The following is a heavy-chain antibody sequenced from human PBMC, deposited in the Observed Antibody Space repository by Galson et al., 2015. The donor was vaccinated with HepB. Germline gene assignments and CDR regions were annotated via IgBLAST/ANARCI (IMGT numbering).Heavy chain of an antibody. D-gene: IGHD1-26*01. CDR3: SREAWEAGARYSDS. CDR2: ISSSSSYI. CDR1: GFTFSSYS. V-gene: IGHV3-21*01. J-gene: IGHJ4*02. Sequence: SLRLSCAASGFTFSSYSMNWVRQAPGKGLEWVSSISSSSSYIYYADSVKGRFTISRDNARNALYLQMNNLRAEDTAVYYCSREAWEAGARYSDSWGQGALVTVSS.